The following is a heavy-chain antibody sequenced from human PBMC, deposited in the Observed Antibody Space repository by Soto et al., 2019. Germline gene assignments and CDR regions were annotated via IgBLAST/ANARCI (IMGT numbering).Heavy chain of an antibody. D-gene: IGHD4-4*01. V-gene: IGHV3-15*07. CDR2: IKSKTDGGTT. CDR1: SVSNAW. Sequence: SVSNAWMNWVRQATGKGLGWVGRIKSKTDGGTTDYAAPVKGRFTISRGDSKNTLYLQMNSLKTEDTAVYYCTTDLGTVTTIYYWGQGTLVTVSS. J-gene: IGHJ4*02. CDR3: TTDLGTVTTIYY.